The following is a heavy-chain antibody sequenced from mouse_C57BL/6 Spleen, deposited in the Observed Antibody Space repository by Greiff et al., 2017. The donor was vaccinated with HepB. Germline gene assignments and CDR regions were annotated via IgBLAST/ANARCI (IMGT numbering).Heavy chain of an antibody. V-gene: IGHV1-59*01. CDR3: ARQYYGSSAFAY. D-gene: IGHD1-1*01. CDR2: IDPSDSYT. J-gene: IGHJ3*01. CDR1: GYTFTSYW. Sequence: QVQLKQPGAELVRPGTSVKLSCKASGYTFTSYWMHWVKQRPGQGLEWIGVIDPSDSYTNYNQKFKGKATLTVDTSSSTAYMQLSSLTSEDSAVYYCARQYYGSSAFAYWGQGTLVTVSA.